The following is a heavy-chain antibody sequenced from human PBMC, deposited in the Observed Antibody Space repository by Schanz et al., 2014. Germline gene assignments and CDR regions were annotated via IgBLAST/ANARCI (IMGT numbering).Heavy chain of an antibody. D-gene: IGHD2-15*01. Sequence: QVQLVESGGGVVQPGGSLRLSCAASGFTFSTYGMHWVRQAPGKGLEWVAFIRDDGTYQNYADSIKGRFTVSRDNSKTTVFLQMNSLRAEDTAMYYCARVLRGVLPATLGDAFDIWGQGTMVTISS. CDR3: ARVLRGVLPATLGDAFDI. V-gene: IGHV3-30*02. CDR1: GFTFSTYG. J-gene: IGHJ3*02. CDR2: IRDDGTYQ.